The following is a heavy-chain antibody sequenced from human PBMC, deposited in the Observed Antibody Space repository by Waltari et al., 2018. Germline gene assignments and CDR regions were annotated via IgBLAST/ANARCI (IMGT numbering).Heavy chain of an antibody. CDR1: GFTFSSYG. CDR2: IWYDGSNK. Sequence: QVQLVESGGGVVQPGRSLRLSCAASGFTFSSYGMHWVPQAPGKGLEWVAVIWYDGSNKYYADSVKGRFTISRDNSKNTLYLQMNSLRAEDTAVYYCAKDGYSSSHTIDYWGQGTLVTVSS. V-gene: IGHV3-33*06. D-gene: IGHD6-13*01. J-gene: IGHJ4*02. CDR3: AKDGYSSSHTIDY.